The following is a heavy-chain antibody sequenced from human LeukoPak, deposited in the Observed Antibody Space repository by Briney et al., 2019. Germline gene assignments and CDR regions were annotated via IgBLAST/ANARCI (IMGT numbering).Heavy chain of an antibody. V-gene: IGHV3-30*09. D-gene: IGHD2-2*01. CDR3: ATISRVVVPAGGIDY. CDR2: IFYDGSNK. J-gene: IGHJ4*02. Sequence: GGSLRLSCAASGFTFSSYAMHWVRQAPGRGLEWVAVIFYDGSNKYYADSVKGRFAISRDNSKNTLYLQMHSLRVEDTAVYYRATISRVVVPAGGIDYWGQGTLVSVSS. CDR1: GFTFSSYA.